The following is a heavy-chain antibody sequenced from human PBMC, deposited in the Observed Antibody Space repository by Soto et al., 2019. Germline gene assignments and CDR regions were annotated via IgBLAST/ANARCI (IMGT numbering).Heavy chain of an antibody. V-gene: IGHV3-23*01. CDR1: GFAFSNCA. CDR3: AKQCAATDY. Sequence: GGSLRLSCAASGFAFSNCAMSWVRRAPGKGLERVSAITGSGTLAYYADSVRGRFTISRDNSQNTLYLQMNSLRAEDTAVYYCAKQCAATDYWGQGTLVTVSS. D-gene: IGHD1-26*01. CDR2: ITGSGTLA. J-gene: IGHJ4*02.